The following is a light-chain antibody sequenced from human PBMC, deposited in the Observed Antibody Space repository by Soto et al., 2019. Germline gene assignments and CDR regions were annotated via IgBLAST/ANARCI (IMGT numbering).Light chain of an antibody. CDR2: DAS. Sequence: DIQLTQSPSSLSLSVGDRVTLSCQASHGIINYLNWYQQKPGQAPKLLIHDASIMDTGIPARFSGSGSGTDFTFTITRLQPEDIATYYCQQYDILPITFGGGTKVDIK. J-gene: IGKJ4*01. CDR1: HGIINY. CDR3: QQYDILPIT. V-gene: IGKV1-33*01.